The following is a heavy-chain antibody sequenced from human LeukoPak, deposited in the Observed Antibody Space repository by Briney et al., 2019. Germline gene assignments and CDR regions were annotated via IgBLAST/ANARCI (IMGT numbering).Heavy chain of an antibody. V-gene: IGHV4-59*08. CDR1: GGSISSYY. CDR3: ARRRRDYYGMDV. CDR2: IYYSGST. J-gene: IGHJ6*02. Sequence: PSETLSLTCTVSGGSISSYYWSWIRQPPGKGLEWIGYIYYSGSTNYNPSLKSRVTISVDTSKNQFSLKLSSVTAADTAVYYCARRRRDYYGMDVWGQGTTVTVSS. D-gene: IGHD5-24*01.